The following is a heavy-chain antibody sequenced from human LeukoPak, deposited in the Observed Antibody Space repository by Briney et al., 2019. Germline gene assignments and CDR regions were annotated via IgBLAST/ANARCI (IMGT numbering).Heavy chain of an antibody. J-gene: IGHJ4*02. CDR2: IYYSGST. CDR3: ARAPRITRRMSFDY. V-gene: IGHV4-31*03. D-gene: IGHD3-10*01. Sequence: SETLSLTCTVSGGSISSGGYYWSWIRQHPGEGLEWIGYIYYSGSTYYNPSLKSRVTISVDTSKNQFSLKLSSVTAADTAVYYCARAPRITRRMSFDYWGQGTLVTVSS. CDR1: GGSISSGGYY.